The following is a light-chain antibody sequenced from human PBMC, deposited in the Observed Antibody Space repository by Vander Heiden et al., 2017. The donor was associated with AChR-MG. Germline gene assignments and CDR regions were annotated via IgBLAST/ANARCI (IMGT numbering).Light chain of an antibody. V-gene: IGLV3-1*01. CDR3: QAWDSSTVV. CDR2: QDS. Sequence: SYELTQPPSVSVSPGQTASITCSGDKLGDKYACWYQQKPGQSPVLVIYQDSKRPSGIPELFSGSNSGNTATLTISGTQAMDVADYYCQAWDSSTVVFGGGTKLTVL. J-gene: IGLJ2*01. CDR1: KLGDKY.